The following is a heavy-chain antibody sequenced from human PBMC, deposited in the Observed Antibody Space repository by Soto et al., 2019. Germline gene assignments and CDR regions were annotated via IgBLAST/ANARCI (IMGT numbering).Heavy chain of an antibody. CDR2: ISSNGGST. J-gene: IGHJ4*02. CDR3: VKDALDFWSGFVY. Sequence: SLRLSCSASGFTFISYAMHWVRQAPGKGLEYVSAISSNGGSTYYADSVKGRFTISRDNSKNTLYLQMSSLRAEDTAVYYCVKDALDFWSGFVYWGQGTLVTVSS. V-gene: IGHV3-64D*08. CDR1: GFTFISYA. D-gene: IGHD3-3*01.